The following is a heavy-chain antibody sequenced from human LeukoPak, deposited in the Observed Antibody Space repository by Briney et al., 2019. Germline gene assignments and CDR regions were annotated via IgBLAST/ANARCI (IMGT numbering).Heavy chain of an antibody. V-gene: IGHV3-33*01. CDR1: GFTLSTYG. D-gene: IGHD1-1*01. J-gene: IGHJ4*02. Sequence: PGRSLRLSCAASGFTLSTYGMHWVRQAPGKGLEWVAGIWYDGTNKYYADSVKGRITISRDNSKNTLYLQMNSLRAEDTAVYYCARGGTYFDNWGQGTLVTVSS. CDR2: IWYDGTNK. CDR3: ARGGTYFDN.